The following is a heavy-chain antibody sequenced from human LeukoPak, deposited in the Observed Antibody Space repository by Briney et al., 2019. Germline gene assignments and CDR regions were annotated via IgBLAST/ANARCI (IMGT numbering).Heavy chain of an antibody. Sequence: GGSLRLSCAASGFTFSSYWMHWVRQAPGKGLVWVSRINSDGSSTSYADSVKGQFTISRDNAKNTLYLQMNSLRAEDTAVYYCARVDYGSGALDYWGQGTLVTVSS. D-gene: IGHD3-10*01. CDR3: ARVDYGSGALDY. CDR1: GFTFSSYW. CDR2: INSDGSST. J-gene: IGHJ4*02. V-gene: IGHV3-74*01.